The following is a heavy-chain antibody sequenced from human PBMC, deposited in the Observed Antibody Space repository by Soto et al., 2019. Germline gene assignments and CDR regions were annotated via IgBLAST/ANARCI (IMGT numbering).Heavy chain of an antibody. CDR1: GGTFTSFT. V-gene: IGHV1-69*01. CDR2: IIPIFGTS. D-gene: IGHD3-10*01. CDR3: ARVQPMVQGDIITGSPIMDV. Sequence: QVQLVQSGADVKKPGSSVKVSCKASGGTFTSFTFSWVRQAPGQGLEWMGGIIPIFGTSNYAQKFQGRVTITADESTSTVYMEVSSLRSEDTAVYYCARVQPMVQGDIITGSPIMDVWGQGTTVTVSS. J-gene: IGHJ6*02.